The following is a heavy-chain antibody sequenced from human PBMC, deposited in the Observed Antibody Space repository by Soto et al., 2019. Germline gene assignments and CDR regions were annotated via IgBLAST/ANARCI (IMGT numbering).Heavy chain of an antibody. CDR1: GFTFSNYW. V-gene: IGHV3-7*04. CDR2: IKQDGSEK. Sequence: EVQLVESGGGLVQPGGSLRLSCAASGFTFSNYWMNWVRQAPGKGLEWVANIKQDGSEKYYVDSVKGRFTISRDNAKNSVYLQMNSLRAEDTAVYYCARDLGGWYLDLDSWGQGTLVTVSS. J-gene: IGHJ4*02. CDR3: ARDLGGWYLDLDS. D-gene: IGHD6-19*01.